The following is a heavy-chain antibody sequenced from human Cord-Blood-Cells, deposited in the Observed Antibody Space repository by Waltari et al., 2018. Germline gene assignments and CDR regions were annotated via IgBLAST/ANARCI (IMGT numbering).Heavy chain of an antibody. CDR3: ARMYSSSWNWFDP. V-gene: IGHV4-59*01. CDR1: VGSISSYY. Sequence: QVQLQESGPGLVKPSETLSLTCTVAVGSISSYYWSWIRQSPGKGLEWIGYIYYSGSTNYNPSLKSRVTISVDTSKNQFSLKLSSVTAADTAVYYCARMYSSSWNWFDPWGQGTLVTVSS. J-gene: IGHJ5*02. CDR2: IYYSGST. D-gene: IGHD6-13*01.